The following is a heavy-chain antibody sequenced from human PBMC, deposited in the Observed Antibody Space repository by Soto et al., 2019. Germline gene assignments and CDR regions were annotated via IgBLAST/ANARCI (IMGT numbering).Heavy chain of an antibody. CDR1: GGTFVRHV. J-gene: IGHJ4*02. V-gene: IGHV1-69*09. CDR3: APPACAATWCAPSPNLDH. Sequence: QVQLVQSGAEVKKPESSVKVSCKTSGGTFVRHVISWVRQAPGQGPEWMGKINPLSGIPNYAQKFQDRVTFTADTDSSTAYMELSSLRSDDTAVYYCAPPACAATWCAPSPNLDHWGQGTLVTVSS. D-gene: IGHD2-2*01. CDR2: INPLSGIP.